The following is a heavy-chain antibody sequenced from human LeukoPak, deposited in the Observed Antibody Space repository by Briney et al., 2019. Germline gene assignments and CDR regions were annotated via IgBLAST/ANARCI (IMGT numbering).Heavy chain of an antibody. CDR2: IYYSGST. CDR3: ARDRGLGAFDY. V-gene: IGHV4-31*03. D-gene: IGHD3-16*01. CDR1: GGSIRSTSYY. J-gene: IGHJ4*02. Sequence: SETLSLTCTVSGGSIRSTSYYWGWIRQHPGKGLEWIGYIYYSGSTYYNPSLKSRVTISVDTSKNQFSLKLSSVTAADTAVYYCARDRGLGAFDYWGQGTLVTVSS.